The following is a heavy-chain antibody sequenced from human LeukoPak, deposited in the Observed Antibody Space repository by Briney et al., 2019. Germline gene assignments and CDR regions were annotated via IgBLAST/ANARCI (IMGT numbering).Heavy chain of an antibody. V-gene: IGHV4-59*12. J-gene: IGHJ4*02. CDR1: GGSISSYY. CDR3: ARVKGSSYYGFWSGPNVQFDY. CDR2: IYYSGST. D-gene: IGHD3-3*01. Sequence: SETLSLTCTVSGGSISSYYWSWIRQPPGKGLEWIGYIYYSGSTNYNPSLKSRVTISVDTSKNQFSLKLSSVTAADTAVYYCARVKGSSYYGFWSGPNVQFDYWGQGTLVTVSS.